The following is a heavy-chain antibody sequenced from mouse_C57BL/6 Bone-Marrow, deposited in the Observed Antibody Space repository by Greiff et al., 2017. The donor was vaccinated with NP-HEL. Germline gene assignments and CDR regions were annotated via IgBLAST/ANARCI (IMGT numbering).Heavy chain of an antibody. Sequence: EVKLMESGGGLVQPGGSLKLSCAASGFTFSDYYMYWVRQTPEQRLEWVAYISNGGGSTYYPDTVKGRFTISRDNAKNTLYLQLSRLKSEDTAMYYCARHGGLRRNYFDYWGQGTTLTVSS. CDR1: GFTFSDYY. CDR3: ARHGGLRRNYFDY. D-gene: IGHD2-2*01. CDR2: ISNGGGST. J-gene: IGHJ2*01. V-gene: IGHV5-12*01.